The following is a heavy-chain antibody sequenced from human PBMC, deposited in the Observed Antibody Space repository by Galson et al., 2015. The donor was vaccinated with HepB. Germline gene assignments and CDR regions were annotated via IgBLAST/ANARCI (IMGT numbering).Heavy chain of an antibody. CDR2: VEKDSSGT. V-gene: IGHV3-23*03. Sequence: SLRLSCAASGFTFSAFAMSWVRQTPGKGLEWVSGVEKDSSGTYYADSVKGRFTISRDNSKNTLYLQVNSLRAEDTAVYYCAKQAGNLIRSWHFDYWGQGSLVIGSS. J-gene: IGHJ4*02. CDR1: GFTFSAFA. D-gene: IGHD4-17*01. CDR3: AKQAGNLIRSWHFDY.